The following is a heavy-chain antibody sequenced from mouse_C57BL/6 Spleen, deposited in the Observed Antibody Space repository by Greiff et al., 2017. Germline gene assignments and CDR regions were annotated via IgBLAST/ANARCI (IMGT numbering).Heavy chain of an antibody. CDR3: ARGYYGSSLYYFDY. J-gene: IGHJ2*01. CDR1: GYTFTSYG. D-gene: IGHD1-1*01. V-gene: IGHV1-81*01. Sequence: QVQLKESGAELARPGASVKLSCKASGYTFTSYGISWVKQRTGQGLEWIGEIYPRSGNTYYNEKFKGKATLTADKSSSTAYMELRSLTSEDSAVYFCARGYYGSSLYYFDYWGQGTTLTVSS. CDR2: IYPRSGNT.